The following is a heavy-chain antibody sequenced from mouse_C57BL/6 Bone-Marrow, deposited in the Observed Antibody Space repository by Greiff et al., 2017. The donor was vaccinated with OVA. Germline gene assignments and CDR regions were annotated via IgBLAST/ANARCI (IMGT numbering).Heavy chain of an antibody. CDR1: GYAFSTSW. Sequence: QVQLQQSGPELVKPGASGKGAWKASGYAFSTSWMNWVKQRPGKGLEWIGRIYPGDRDTTDNGKFKGKATLTADKSSSTAYMQLSSLTSEDSAVYFGTREDDYDWYFDVWGTGTTVTVSS. CDR2: IYPGDRDT. CDR3: TREDDYDWYFDV. V-gene: IGHV1-82*01. J-gene: IGHJ1*03. D-gene: IGHD2-4*01.